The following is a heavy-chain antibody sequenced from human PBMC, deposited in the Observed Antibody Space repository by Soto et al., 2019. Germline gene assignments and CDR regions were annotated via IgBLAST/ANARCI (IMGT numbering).Heavy chain of an antibody. CDR2: ISYDGSNK. V-gene: IGHV3-30-3*01. J-gene: IGHJ4*02. CDR3: ARSPGYGLYYFDY. D-gene: IGHD2-8*01. CDR1: GFTFSSYA. Sequence: QVQLVESGGGVVQPGRSLRLSCAASGFTFSSYAMHWVRQAPGKGLEWVAVISYDGSNKYYADSVKGRFTISRDNSKNTLYLQMSSLRAEDTAVYYCARSPGYGLYYFDYWGQGTLVTVSS.